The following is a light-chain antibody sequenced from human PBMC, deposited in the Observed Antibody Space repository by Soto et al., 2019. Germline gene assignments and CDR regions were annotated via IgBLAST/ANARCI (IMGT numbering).Light chain of an antibody. Sequence: EIVLTQSPGTLSLSPGERATLSCRASQSVSSNYLAWYQQKPGQAPRLLIYGASSRATGIPDRFSGSGSATDFTLTISRLEPEDFAVYYCQQFGPVFGGGTKVEIK. V-gene: IGKV3-20*01. CDR3: QQFGPV. CDR2: GAS. CDR1: QSVSSNY. J-gene: IGKJ4*01.